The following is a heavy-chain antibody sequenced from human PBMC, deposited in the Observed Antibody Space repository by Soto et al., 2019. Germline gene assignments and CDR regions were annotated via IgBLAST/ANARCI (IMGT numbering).Heavy chain of an antibody. CDR1: GGTFSSYA. Sequence: QVQLVQSGAEVKKPGSSVKVSCKAYGGTFSSYAISWVRQAPGQGLEWMGGIIPIFGTANYAQKFQGRVTITADESTSTAYMELSSLRSEDTAVYYCAIPSPHYDQPRYGMDVWGQGTTVTVSS. CDR3: AIPSPHYDQPRYGMDV. V-gene: IGHV1-69*01. D-gene: IGHD3-3*01. CDR2: IIPIFGTA. J-gene: IGHJ6*02.